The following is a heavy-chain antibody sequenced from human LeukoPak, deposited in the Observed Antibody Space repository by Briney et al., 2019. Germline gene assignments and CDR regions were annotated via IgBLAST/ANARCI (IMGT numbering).Heavy chain of an antibody. CDR3: AKVVEELLRWFDP. D-gene: IGHD1-26*01. CDR1: GFTFSSYT. CDR2: VTDSGDST. J-gene: IGHJ5*02. Sequence: GGSLRLSCAASGFTFSSYTMSWVRQAPGKGLEWVSVVTDSGDSTYYADSVGGRFTISRDNSKNTLYLQMNSLRAEDTAIYYCAKVVEELLRWFDPWGQGTLVTVSS. V-gene: IGHV3-23*01.